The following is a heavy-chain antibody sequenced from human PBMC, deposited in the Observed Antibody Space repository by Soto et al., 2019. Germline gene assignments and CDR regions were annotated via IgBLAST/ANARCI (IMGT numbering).Heavy chain of an antibody. J-gene: IGHJ5*02. CDR1: GGSISSSSYY. V-gene: IGHV4-39*01. Sequence: SETLSLTCTVSGGSISSSSYYWGWIRQPPGKGLEWIGSIYYSGSTYYNPSLKSRVTISVDTSKNQFSLKLSSVTAADTAVYFYSSARAYYCARSGNVDLFDPWGQGTLVTVSS. CDR3: SSARAYYCARSGNVDLFDP. CDR2: IYYSGST. D-gene: IGHD3-22*01.